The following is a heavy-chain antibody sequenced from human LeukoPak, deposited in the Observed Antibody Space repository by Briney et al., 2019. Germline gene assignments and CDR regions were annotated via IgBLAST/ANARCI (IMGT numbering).Heavy chain of an antibody. CDR1: GGSISRGDYY. CDR2: IYYSGST. D-gene: IGHD3-22*01. Sequence: SQTLSLTCTVSGGSISRGDYYWRWIRQPPGKGLEWIGYIYYSGSTYYNPSLKSRVTISVDTSKNQFSLKLSSVTAADTAVYYCARWEEYYYDSSGSRVRNAFDIWGQGTMVTVSS. V-gene: IGHV4-30-4*01. CDR3: ARWEEYYYDSSGSRVRNAFDI. J-gene: IGHJ3*02.